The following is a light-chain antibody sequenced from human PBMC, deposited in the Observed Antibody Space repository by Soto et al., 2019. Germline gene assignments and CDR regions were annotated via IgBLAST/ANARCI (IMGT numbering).Light chain of an antibody. Sequence: EIVLTQSPGTLSLSLGERATLSCRASQGVGSTYLAWYQQKPGQAPRLLIYSASSRATGIPDRFSGSGSGTDFTLTISRLEPEDSAVYYCQQYGSSPRTFGGGTKVDIK. CDR1: QGVGSTY. CDR3: QQYGSSPRT. V-gene: IGKV3-20*01. CDR2: SAS. J-gene: IGKJ4*01.